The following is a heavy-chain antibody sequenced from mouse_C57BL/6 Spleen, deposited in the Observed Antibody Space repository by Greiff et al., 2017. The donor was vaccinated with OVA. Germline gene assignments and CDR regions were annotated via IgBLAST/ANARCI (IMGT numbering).Heavy chain of an antibody. V-gene: IGHV6-3*01. CDR2: IRLKSDNYAT. J-gene: IGHJ3*01. CDR1: GFTFSNYW. D-gene: IGHD4-1*01. CDR3: TGEGNWDEFAY. Sequence: EVMLVESGGGLVQPGGSMKLSCVASGFTFSNYWMNWVRQSPEKGLEWVAQIRLKSDNYATHYAESVKGRFTISRDDSKSSVYLQMNNLRAEDTGIYYCTGEGNWDEFAYWGQGTLVTVSA.